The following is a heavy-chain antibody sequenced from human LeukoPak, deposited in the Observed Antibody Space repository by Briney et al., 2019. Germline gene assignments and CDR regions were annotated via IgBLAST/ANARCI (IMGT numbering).Heavy chain of an antibody. D-gene: IGHD1-14*01. CDR3: ARGNPGVFDY. V-gene: IGHV4-34*01. CDR2: INHSGST. CDR1: GGSFSGYY. Sequence: SETLSLTCAVYGGSFSGYYWSWIRQPPGKGLEWIGEINHSGSTNYNPSLKSRVTISVDTSKNQFSLKLSSVTAADTAVYYCARGNPGVFDYGGRGPLVTVSS. J-gene: IGHJ4*02.